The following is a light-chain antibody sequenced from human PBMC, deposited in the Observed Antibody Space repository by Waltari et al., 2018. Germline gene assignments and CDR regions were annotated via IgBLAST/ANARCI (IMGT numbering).Light chain of an antibody. CDR3: QQSYSTQT. J-gene: IGKJ1*01. CDR2: SAS. V-gene: IGKV1-39*01. Sequence: DIQMNQSPSSLSASVGDRVTITCRASQTISNYLNWYQQKPGKAPKLLIYSASTLKSGVPSRFSGSRYGTDFTLTISSLQPEDFATYYCQQSYSTQTFGQGTKVEVK. CDR1: QTISNY.